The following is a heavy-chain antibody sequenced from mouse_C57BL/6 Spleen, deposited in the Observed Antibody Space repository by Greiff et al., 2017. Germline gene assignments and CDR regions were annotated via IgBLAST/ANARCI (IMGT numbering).Heavy chain of an antibody. V-gene: IGHV7-1*01. CDR1: GFTFSDFY. D-gene: IGHD1-1*01. J-gene: IGHJ3*01. Sequence: EVNVVESGGGLVQSGRSLRLSCATSGFTFSDFYMEWVRQAPGKGLEWIAASRNKANDYTTEYSASVKGRFIVSRDTSQSILYLQMNALRAEDTAIYYCARDGNYYYGSSPFAYWGQGTLVTVSA. CDR3: ARDGNYYYGSSPFAY. CDR2: SRNKANDYTT.